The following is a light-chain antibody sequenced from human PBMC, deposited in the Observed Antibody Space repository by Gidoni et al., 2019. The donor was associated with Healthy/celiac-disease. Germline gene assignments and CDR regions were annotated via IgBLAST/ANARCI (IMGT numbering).Light chain of an antibody. J-gene: IGLJ1*01. CDR2: EVS. Sequence: QSALTQPASVSGSPGQSITISCTGTSSDVGGSTYVPWYQQHPGNAPKPLIYEVSNRPSGVSNRFSGSKSGNTASLTISGLQAEDEADYYCSSYTSSSTRVFGTGTKVTVL. V-gene: IGLV2-14*01. CDR1: SSDVGGSTY. CDR3: SSYTSSSTRV.